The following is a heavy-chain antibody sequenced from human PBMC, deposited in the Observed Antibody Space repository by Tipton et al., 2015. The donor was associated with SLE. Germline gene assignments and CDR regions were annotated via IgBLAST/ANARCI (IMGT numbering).Heavy chain of an antibody. CDR2: IYYSGST. Sequence: TLSLTCTVSGGSISSHYWSWIRQPPGKGLEWIGYIYYSGSTNYNPSLKSRVTISVDTSKNQFSLKLSSVTAADTAVYYCARVDSSGWEKDYWGQGTLVTVSS. CDR3: ARVDSSGWEKDY. CDR1: GGSISSHY. J-gene: IGHJ4*02. D-gene: IGHD6-19*01. V-gene: IGHV4-59*08.